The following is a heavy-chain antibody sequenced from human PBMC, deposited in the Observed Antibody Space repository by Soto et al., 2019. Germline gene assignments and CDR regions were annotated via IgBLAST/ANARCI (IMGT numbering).Heavy chain of an antibody. V-gene: IGHV3-30*03. Sequence: QVQLVESGGGVVQPGRSLRLSCAASGFTFSSYGMHWVRQAPGKGLEWVAVISSGGSNKYYADSVKGRFTISRDNSKNTRYLQMNSLRAEDTAVYYCAVIAVAGTGAFDIWGQGTMVTVSS. CDR2: ISSGGSNK. J-gene: IGHJ3*02. CDR1: GFTFSSYG. CDR3: AVIAVAGTGAFDI. D-gene: IGHD6-19*01.